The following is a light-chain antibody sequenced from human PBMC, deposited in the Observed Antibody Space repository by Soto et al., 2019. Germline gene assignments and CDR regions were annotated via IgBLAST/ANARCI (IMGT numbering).Light chain of an antibody. J-gene: IGLJ1*01. V-gene: IGLV1-51*01. CDR1: SSNIGGNS. Sequence: QSVLTQPPSVSAAPGQKVTISCSGSSSNIGGNSVSWYQQLPGTAPKLLIYDDDKRPSGIPDRFSGSKSGTSATLGITGFRTGDEADYYCGSWDSSLSAYVFGPGTKV. CDR2: DDD. CDR3: GSWDSSLSAYV.